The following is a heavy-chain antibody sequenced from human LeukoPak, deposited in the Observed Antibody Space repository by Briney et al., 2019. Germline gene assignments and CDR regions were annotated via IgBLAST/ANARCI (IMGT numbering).Heavy chain of an antibody. V-gene: IGHV4-34*01. CDR3: AREGYSSSWYPPSMDY. J-gene: IGHJ4*02. CDR1: GGSFSGYY. CDR2: INHSGST. D-gene: IGHD6-13*01. Sequence: SETLSLTCAVYGGSFSGYYWSWIRQPPGKGLEWIGEINHSGSTNYNPSLKSRVTISVDTSKNQFSLKLSSVTAADTAVYYCAREGYSSSWYPPSMDYWGQGTLVTVSS.